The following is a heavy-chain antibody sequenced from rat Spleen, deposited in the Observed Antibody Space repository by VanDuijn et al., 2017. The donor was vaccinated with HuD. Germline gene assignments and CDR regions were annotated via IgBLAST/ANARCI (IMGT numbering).Heavy chain of an antibody. CDR2: IDTDGSRT. CDR1: GFTFTNYW. CDR3: ARTGYGDY. Sequence: EVQLVESGGGLVQPGRSLKLSCVASGFTFTNYWMTWIRQAPGKGLEWVASIDTDGSRTYYPDSVRGRFTISRDNAENTAYLQMDSLGSEDTATYYCARTGYGDYWGQGVMVTVSS. D-gene: IGHD4-3*01. J-gene: IGHJ2*01. V-gene: IGHV5-31*01.